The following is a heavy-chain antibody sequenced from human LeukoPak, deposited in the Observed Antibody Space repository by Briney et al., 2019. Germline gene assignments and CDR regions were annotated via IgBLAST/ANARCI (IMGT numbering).Heavy chain of an antibody. Sequence: TSETLSLTCAVSGGSINSANYFWTWGRQPPGKGLEWIGYIYHTGSAYYNPSLTNPVAISLDMSTNQFSLALASVTAADTAVYYCASLPCTTTCPWGGGFDPWGQGTLVTVSS. J-gene: IGHJ5*02. V-gene: IGHV4-30-4*01. CDR3: ASLPCTTTCPWGGGFDP. D-gene: IGHD1-26*01. CDR2: IYHTGSA. CDR1: GGSINSANYF.